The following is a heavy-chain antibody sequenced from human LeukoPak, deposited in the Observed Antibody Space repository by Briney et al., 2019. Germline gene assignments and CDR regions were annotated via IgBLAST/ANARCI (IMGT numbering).Heavy chain of an antibody. Sequence: GGSLRLSCAASGFTFSKYWMHWVRQPPGKGPVWVSKINTDGSGAIYAGSVRGRFTISRDNAKNTVYLQMNSLRVEDTAVYYCVSFIEERDWGQGTLVTVSS. CDR2: INTDGSGA. CDR1: GFTFSKYW. D-gene: IGHD1-26*01. V-gene: IGHV3-74*01. J-gene: IGHJ4*02. CDR3: VSFIEERD.